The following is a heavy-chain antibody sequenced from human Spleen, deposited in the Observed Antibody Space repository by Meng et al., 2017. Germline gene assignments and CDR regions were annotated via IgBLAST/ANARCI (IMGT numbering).Heavy chain of an antibody. J-gene: IGHJ4*02. CDR1: GGSFSVYY. Sequence: VHMRESGPGLWKPSDTLSRTCAVYGGSFSVYYWSWISQPPGKGLEWIGEINHSGSTNYNPSLESRATISVDTSQNNLSLKLSSVTAADSAVYYCARGPTTMAHDFDYWGQGTLVTVSS. CDR2: INHSGST. CDR3: ARGPTTMAHDFDY. V-gene: IGHV4-34*01. D-gene: IGHD4-11*01.